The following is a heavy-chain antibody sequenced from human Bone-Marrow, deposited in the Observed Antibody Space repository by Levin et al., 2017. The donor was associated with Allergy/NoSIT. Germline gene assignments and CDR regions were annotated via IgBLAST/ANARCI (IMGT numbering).Heavy chain of an antibody. J-gene: IGHJ4*02. CDR3: AGDRGFGDYYGRHYIGSCFDY. CDR1: GASIRTDDYY. Sequence: SETLSLTCTVSGASIRTDDYYWNWIRQAPGKGLEWIGYIYHSGTTSYNPSLQSRVTISVDTSKNQFSLNLTSVTVADTAVYYCAGDRGFGDYYGRHYIGSCFDYWGQGTLVTVSS. CDR2: IYHSGTT. V-gene: IGHV4-30-4*01. D-gene: IGHD3-10*01.